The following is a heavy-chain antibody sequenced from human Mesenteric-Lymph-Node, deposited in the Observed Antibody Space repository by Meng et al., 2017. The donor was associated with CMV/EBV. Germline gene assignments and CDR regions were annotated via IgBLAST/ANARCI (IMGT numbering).Heavy chain of an antibody. Sequence: CKVFGHTFTDHYIHWLQQAPGKGLEWLGLVDPEDGETMYAEKFQGRVTIIADTSTDTSYMELSSLRSEDSAVYYCATGPSGDYYFDQGGQGTLVTVSS. J-gene: IGHJ4*02. CDR1: GHTFTDHY. D-gene: IGHD4-17*01. V-gene: IGHV1-69-2*01. CDR3: ATGPSGDYYFDQ. CDR2: VDPEDGET.